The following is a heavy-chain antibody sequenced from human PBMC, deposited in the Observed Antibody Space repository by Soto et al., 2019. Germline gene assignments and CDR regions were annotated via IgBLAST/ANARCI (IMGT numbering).Heavy chain of an antibody. Sequence: GGSLRLSCAASGFTFSSYAMSWVRQAPGKGLEWVSAISGSGGSTYYADSVKGRFTISRDNSKNTLYLQMNSLRAEDMAVYYCAKDLGYSSSRGWFDPWGQGTLVTVSS. CDR3: AKDLGYSSSRGWFDP. D-gene: IGHD6-13*01. CDR1: GFTFSSYA. CDR2: ISGSGGST. J-gene: IGHJ5*02. V-gene: IGHV3-23*01.